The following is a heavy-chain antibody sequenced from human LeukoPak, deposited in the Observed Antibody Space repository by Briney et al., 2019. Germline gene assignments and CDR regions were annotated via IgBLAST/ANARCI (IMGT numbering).Heavy chain of an antibody. V-gene: IGHV3-74*01. CDR1: GFTFSSSW. J-gene: IGHJ4*02. Sequence: GGSLRLSCAASGFTFSSSWMHWVRQAPGKGLVWVSRISNVGSTTNYADFVKGRFTVSRDNGKNTLYLQMNSLRAEDTAVYYCARRLTGDPGWGQGTLVTVSS. D-gene: IGHD3-9*01. CDR3: ARRLTGDPG. CDR2: ISNVGSTT.